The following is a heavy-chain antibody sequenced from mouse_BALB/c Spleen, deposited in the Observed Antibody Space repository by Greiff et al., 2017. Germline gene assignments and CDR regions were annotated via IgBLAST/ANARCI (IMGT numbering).Heavy chain of an antibody. V-gene: IGHV1-31*01. D-gene: IGHD3-3*01. J-gene: IGHJ3*01. Sequence: VQMKESGPELEKPGASVKISCKASGYSFTGYYMHWVKQSHVKSLEWIGRINPYNGATSYNQNFKDKASLTVDKSSSTAYMELHSLTSEDSAVYYCAREGTTYWGQGTLVTVSA. CDR3: AREGTTY. CDR2: INPYNGAT. CDR1: GYSFTGYY.